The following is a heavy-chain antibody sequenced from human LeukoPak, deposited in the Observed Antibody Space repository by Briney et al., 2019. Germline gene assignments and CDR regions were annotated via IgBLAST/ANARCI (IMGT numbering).Heavy chain of an antibody. J-gene: IGHJ4*02. CDR3: AKDRIGVATPKAYSDY. D-gene: IGHD6-19*01. CDR1: GFTLTTYG. V-gene: IGHV3-30*18. Sequence: AGGSLRLSCAASGFTLTTYGIHWVRQAPGKGLEWVAVISYDGINKDYADSVKGRSTISRDISKNTVSLQMNNLRVEDTAVYYCAKDRIGVATPKAYSDYWGRGTLVTVSS. CDR2: ISYDGINK.